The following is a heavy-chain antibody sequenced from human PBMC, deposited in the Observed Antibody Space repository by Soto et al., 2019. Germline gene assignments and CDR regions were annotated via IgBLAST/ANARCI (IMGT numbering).Heavy chain of an antibody. CDR3: ASSLMYSGYDSPYYGMDV. D-gene: IGHD5-12*01. CDR2: IKQDGSEK. CDR1: GFTFSSYW. V-gene: IGHV3-7*01. J-gene: IGHJ6*02. Sequence: GGSLRLSCAASGFTFSSYWMSWVRQAPGKGLEWVANIKQDGSEKYYVDSVKGRFTISRDNAKNSLYLQMNSLRAEDTAVYYCASSLMYSGYDSPYYGMDVWGQGTTVTVSS.